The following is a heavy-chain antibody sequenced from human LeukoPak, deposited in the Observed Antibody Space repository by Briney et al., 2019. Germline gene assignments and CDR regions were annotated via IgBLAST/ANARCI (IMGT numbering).Heavy chain of an antibody. J-gene: IGHJ4*02. V-gene: IGHV3-23*01. Sequence: GGSLRLSCAASGFTFSSYAMSWVRQAPGKGLEWVSAISGSGDSTYYGDSVKGRFTISRDNSKNTLYLQMNSLGAEDTAVYYCAKTRPLDSSSWSHGDYWGQGTLVTVSS. CDR2: ISGSGDST. CDR3: AKTRPLDSSSWSHGDY. CDR1: GFTFSSYA. D-gene: IGHD6-13*01.